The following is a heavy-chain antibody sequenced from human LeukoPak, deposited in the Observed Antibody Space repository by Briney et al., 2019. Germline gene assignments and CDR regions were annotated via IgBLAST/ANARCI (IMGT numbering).Heavy chain of an antibody. CDR1: GGSFSGYY. Sequence: SETLSLTCAVYGGSFSGYYWSWIRQPPGKGLEWIGEINHSGSTNYNPSLKSRVTISVDTSKNQFSLKLSSVTAADTAVYYCARGRTYYYGSGSYQGYYFDYWDQGTLVTVSS. CDR3: ARGRTYYYGSGSYQGYYFDY. V-gene: IGHV4-34*01. J-gene: IGHJ4*02. CDR2: INHSGST. D-gene: IGHD3-10*01.